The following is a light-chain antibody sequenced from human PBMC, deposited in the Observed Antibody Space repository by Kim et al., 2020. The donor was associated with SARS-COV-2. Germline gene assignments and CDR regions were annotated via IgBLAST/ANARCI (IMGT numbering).Light chain of an antibody. J-gene: IGKJ2*01. V-gene: IGKV3-15*01. Sequence: VSPGERGTLSCSASQSVSSNLAWYQQKPGQAPRLLIYGASTRATGIPARFSGSGSGTEFSLSISSLQSEDFAVYYCQQSNNWPPYTFGQGTKLEI. CDR2: GAS. CDR3: QQSNNWPPYT. CDR1: QSVSSN.